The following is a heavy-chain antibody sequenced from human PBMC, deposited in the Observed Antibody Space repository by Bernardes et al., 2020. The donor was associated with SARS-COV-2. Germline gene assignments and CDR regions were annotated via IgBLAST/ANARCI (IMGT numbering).Heavy chain of an antibody. V-gene: IGHV3-33*01. Sequence: GGSLRLSCEASGFSPSDYGMHWVRQAPGKGLEWVAGIFFDGSIVHYVDSVKGRFTISRDDARNSLYLQMSSLTSEDTALYYCARGEVWGMLEWLNPGYWGRGTLVTVSS. J-gene: IGHJ4*02. CDR3: ARGEVWGMLEWLNPGY. CDR2: IFFDGSIV. D-gene: IGHD3-3*01. CDR1: GFSPSDYG.